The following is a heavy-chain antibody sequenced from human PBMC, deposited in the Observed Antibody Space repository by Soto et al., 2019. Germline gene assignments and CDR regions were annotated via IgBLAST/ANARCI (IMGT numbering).Heavy chain of an antibody. CDR2: IKEDGSEK. D-gene: IGHD1-1*01. Sequence: PGGSLRLSCAASGFTFSSYWMGWVRQAPGKGLEWVANIKEDGSEKYYVDSVKGRFTISRDNAKNSLYLQMNSLRAEDTSVYYCARVIRGTGRYYYYYYYMDVWGKGTTVTVSS. V-gene: IGHV3-7*01. CDR1: GFTFSSYW. CDR3: ARVIRGTGRYYYYYYYMDV. J-gene: IGHJ6*03.